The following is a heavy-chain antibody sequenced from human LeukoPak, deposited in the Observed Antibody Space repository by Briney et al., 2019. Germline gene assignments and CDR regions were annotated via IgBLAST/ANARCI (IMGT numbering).Heavy chain of an antibody. D-gene: IGHD2-2*01. V-gene: IGHV4-30-4*08. CDR2: IYYSGST. CDR1: GGSISSGDYY. CDR3: ARIVVVPAAIRMWNYYYYYYMDV. Sequence: PSETLSLTCTVSGGSISSGDYYWSWIRQPPGKGLEWIGYIYYSGSTYYNPSLKSRVTISVDTSKNQFSLKLSSVTAADTAVYYCARIVVVPAAIRMWNYYYYYYMDVWGKGTTVTVSS. J-gene: IGHJ6*03.